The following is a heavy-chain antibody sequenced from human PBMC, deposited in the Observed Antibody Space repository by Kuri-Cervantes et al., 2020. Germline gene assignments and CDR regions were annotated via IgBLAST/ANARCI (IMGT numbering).Heavy chain of an antibody. CDR1: GYTFTGYY. Sequence: ASVKVSCKASGYTFTGYYMHWVRQAPGQGLEWMGWINPNSGGTNYAQKFQGRVTMTRDTSISTAYMELSSLRSEDTAVYYCARVPDARINWNYGPYYYGMDVWGQGTTVTVSS. V-gene: IGHV1-2*02. D-gene: IGHD1-7*01. CDR2: INPNSGGT. J-gene: IGHJ6*02. CDR3: ARVPDARINWNYGPYYYGMDV.